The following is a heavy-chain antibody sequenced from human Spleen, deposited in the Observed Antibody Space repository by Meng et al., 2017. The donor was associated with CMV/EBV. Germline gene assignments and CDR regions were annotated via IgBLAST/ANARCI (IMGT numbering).Heavy chain of an antibody. D-gene: IGHD3-3*01. V-gene: IGHV3-30*02. CDR1: GFTFSSYG. Sequence: QVQLVESGGGVVQPGGSLRLSCAASGFTFSSYGMHWVRQAPGKGLEWVAFIRYDGSNKYYADSVKGRFTISRDNSKNTLYLQMNSLRAEDTAVYYCESIFGVVIYWGQGTLVTVSS. CDR2: IRYDGSNK. J-gene: IGHJ4*02. CDR3: ESIFGVVIY.